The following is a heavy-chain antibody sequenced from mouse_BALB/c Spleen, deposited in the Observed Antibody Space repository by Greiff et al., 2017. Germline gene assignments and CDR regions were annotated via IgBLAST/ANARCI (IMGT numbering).Heavy chain of an antibody. Sequence: EVMLVESGGGLVKPGGSLKLSCAASGFTFSSYAMSWVRQTPEKRLEWVASISSGGSTYYPDSVKGRFTISRDNARNILYLQMSSLRSEDTAMYYCARGRDYYGYDVTYYYAMDYWGQGTSVTVSS. CDR2: ISSGGST. CDR1: GFTFSSYA. J-gene: IGHJ4*01. V-gene: IGHV5-6-5*01. D-gene: IGHD2-2*01. CDR3: ARGRDYYGYDVTYYYAMDY.